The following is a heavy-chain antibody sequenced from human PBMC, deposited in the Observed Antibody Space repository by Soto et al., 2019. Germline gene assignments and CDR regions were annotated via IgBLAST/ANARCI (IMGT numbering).Heavy chain of an antibody. CDR1: GFTFSSYS. Sequence: PGGSLRLSCAASGFTFSSYSMNWVRQAPGKGLEWVSYISSSSSTIYYADSVKGRFTISRDNAKNSLYLQMNSLRDEDTAVYYCAREEAVAGPYYFDYWGQGTLVTVSS. D-gene: IGHD6-19*01. CDR2: ISSSSSTI. V-gene: IGHV3-48*02. J-gene: IGHJ4*02. CDR3: AREEAVAGPYYFDY.